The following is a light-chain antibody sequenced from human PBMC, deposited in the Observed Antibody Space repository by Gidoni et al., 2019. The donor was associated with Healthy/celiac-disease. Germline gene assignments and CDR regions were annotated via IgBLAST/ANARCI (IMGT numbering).Light chain of an antibody. CDR2: WAS. V-gene: IGKV4-1*01. Sequence: IVMIQSPDSLAVSLGEGATINCKSSQSVLYSSNNKNYLAWYQQKPGQPPKLLIYWASTRESGVPDRFSGSGSGTDFTLTISSLQAEDVAVYYCQQYYSTPSFGPGTKVDIK. CDR3: QQYYSTPS. J-gene: IGKJ3*01. CDR1: QSVLYSSNNKNY.